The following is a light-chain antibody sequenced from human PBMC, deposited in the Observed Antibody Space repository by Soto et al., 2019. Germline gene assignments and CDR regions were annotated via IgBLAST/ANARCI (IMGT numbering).Light chain of an antibody. CDR2: EVS. J-gene: IGLJ2*01. V-gene: IGLV2-8*01. CDR3: SSFAGNNNLV. CDR1: SSDVGVYKY. Sequence: QSALTQPPSASGSPGQSVTISCTGTSSDVGVYKYVSWYQQHPGKAPKLMIYEVSKRPSGVPDRFSGSKSGNTASLTVSGLQAEDEADYYCSSFAGNNNLVFGGGTKVTVL.